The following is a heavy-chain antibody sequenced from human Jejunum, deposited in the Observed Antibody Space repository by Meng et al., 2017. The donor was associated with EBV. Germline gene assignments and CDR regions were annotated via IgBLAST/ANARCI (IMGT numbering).Heavy chain of an antibody. CDR1: GFTFSSYW. Sequence: VQVVESGAALVKPGGSLRLSCAASGFTFSSYWMHWVRQAPGKGLVWVSRINEDGRITTYADSVKGRFTISRDNTKNTLYLQMNSLRAEDTAVYFCSRDLVGSADDWGQGTLVTVSS. CDR2: INEDGRIT. V-gene: IGHV3-74*01. CDR3: SRDLVGSADD. D-gene: IGHD6-25*01. J-gene: IGHJ4*02.